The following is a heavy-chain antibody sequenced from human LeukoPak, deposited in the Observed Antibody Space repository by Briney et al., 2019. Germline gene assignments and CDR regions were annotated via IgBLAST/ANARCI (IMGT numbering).Heavy chain of an antibody. V-gene: IGHV4-34*01. CDR2: INHSGST. J-gene: IGHJ2*01. D-gene: IGHD3-10*01. CDR1: GGSFSGYY. Sequence: SETLFLTCAVYGGSFSGYYWSWIRQPPGKGLEWIGEINHSGSTNYNPSLKSRVTISVDTSKNQFSLKLSSVTAADTAVYYCARGGGAYYYGSGSTFGLWGRGTLVTVSS. CDR3: ARGGGAYYYGSGSTFGL.